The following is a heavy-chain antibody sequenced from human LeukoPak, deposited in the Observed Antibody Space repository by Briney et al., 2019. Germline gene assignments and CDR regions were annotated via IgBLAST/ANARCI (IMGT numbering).Heavy chain of an antibody. CDR3: ARDRVIAVAGTLLSY. Sequence: ASVKVSRKASGYTFTCYYMHWVRQAPGQGLEWMGWINPNSGGTNYAQKFQGRVTMTRDTSISTAYMELSRLRSDDTAVYYCARDRVIAVAGTLLSYWGQGTLVTV. J-gene: IGHJ4*02. D-gene: IGHD6-19*01. CDR1: GYTFTCYY. V-gene: IGHV1-2*02. CDR2: INPNSGGT.